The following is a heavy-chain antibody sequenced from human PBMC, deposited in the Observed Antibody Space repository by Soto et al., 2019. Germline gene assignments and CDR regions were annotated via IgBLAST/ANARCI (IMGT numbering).Heavy chain of an antibody. D-gene: IGHD6-25*01. CDR1: GGSFSGYY. J-gene: IGHJ5*02. CDR3: ARRSAAGP. V-gene: IGHV4-34*01. Sequence: QVQLQQWGAGLLKPSETLSLTCAVYGGSFSGYYWSWIRQPPGKGLEWIGEINHSGSTNYNPSLKSRVTISGDTSKNQVSLKLSSVTAADTAVYYCARRSAAGPWGQGTLVTVSS. CDR2: INHSGST.